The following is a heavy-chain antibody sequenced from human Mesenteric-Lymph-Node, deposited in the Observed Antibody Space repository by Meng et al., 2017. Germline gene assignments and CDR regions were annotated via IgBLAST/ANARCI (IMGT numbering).Heavy chain of an antibody. CDR2: INTNTGNP. CDR3: ARSNTDYGDYEGFDY. V-gene: IGHV7-4-1*02. D-gene: IGHD4-17*01. J-gene: IGHJ4*02. Sequence: ASVKVSCKASGYTFTSYGISWVRQAPGQGLEWMGWINTNTGNPTYAQGFTGRFVFSLDTSVSTAYLQISSLKAEDTAVYYCARSNTDYGDYEGFDYWGQGTLVTVSS. CDR1: GYTFTSYG.